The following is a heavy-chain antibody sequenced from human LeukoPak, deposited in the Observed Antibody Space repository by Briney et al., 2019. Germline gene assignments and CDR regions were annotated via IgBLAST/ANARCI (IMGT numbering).Heavy chain of an antibody. D-gene: IGHD6-13*01. CDR3: ARVTVEIIAAAGTDYYYYYMDV. CDR1: GGSISSSSYY. V-gene: IGHV4-39*07. Sequence: SETLSLTCTVSGGSISSSSYYWGWIRQPPGKGLEWIGRIYTSGSTNYNPSLKSRVTMSVDTSKNQFSLKLSSVTAADTAVYYCARVTVEIIAAAGTDYYYYYMDVWGKGTTVTVSS. CDR2: IYTSGST. J-gene: IGHJ6*03.